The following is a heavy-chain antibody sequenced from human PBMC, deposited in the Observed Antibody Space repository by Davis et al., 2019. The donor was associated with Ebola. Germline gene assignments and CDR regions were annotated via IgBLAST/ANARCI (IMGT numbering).Heavy chain of an antibody. D-gene: IGHD2-21*02. CDR1: GLTFRSHA. CDR3: AADPTATEAFDI. J-gene: IGHJ3*02. CDR2: ISDSGGST. V-gene: IGHV3-23*01. Sequence: GESLKISCAASGLTFRSHAMAWVRQAPGKGLEWVSGISDSGGSTYYADSVKGRFTVSRDNSKNTLYLRMNSLRAEDTAIYYCAADPTATEAFDIWGQGTMVTVSS.